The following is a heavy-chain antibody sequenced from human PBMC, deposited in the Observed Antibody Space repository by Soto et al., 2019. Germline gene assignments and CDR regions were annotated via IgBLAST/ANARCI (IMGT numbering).Heavy chain of an antibody. CDR3: ARSAVSPFGGLIGPFDY. Sequence: QVQLVQSGAEEKKPGASVTVSCKASGFTFTKNAIHWVRQAPGQSPEWMGWINAANGNTKYSQKFQGRVTIIRDTSASTANMELTSLRSEDTAVYYCARSAVSPFGGLIGPFDYWGQGTLVTVSS. D-gene: IGHD3-16*02. J-gene: IGHJ4*02. V-gene: IGHV1-3*05. CDR1: GFTFTKNA. CDR2: INAANGNT.